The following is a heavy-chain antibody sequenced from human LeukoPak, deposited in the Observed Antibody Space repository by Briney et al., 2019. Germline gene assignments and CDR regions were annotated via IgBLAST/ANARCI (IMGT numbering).Heavy chain of an antibody. CDR3: ARGRSLRNYYDSSGSPHKFDP. CDR2: IYYSGST. V-gene: IGHV4-59*01. CDR1: GGSISSYY. J-gene: IGHJ5*02. D-gene: IGHD3-22*01. Sequence: SETLSLTCTVSGGSISSYYWSWTRQPPGKGLEWIGYIYYSGSTNYNPSLKSRVTISVDTSKNQFSLKLSSVTAADTAVYYCARGRSLRNYYDSSGSPHKFDPWGQGTLVTVSS.